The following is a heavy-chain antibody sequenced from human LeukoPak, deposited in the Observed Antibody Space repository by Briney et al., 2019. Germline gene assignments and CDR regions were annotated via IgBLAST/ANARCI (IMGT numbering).Heavy chain of an antibody. CDR2: ISSSGSTI. D-gene: IGHD6-19*01. J-gene: IGHJ5*02. CDR3: ARVGSGWSLGLWSNCFDP. Sequence: GGSLRLSCAASGFTFSSYAMSWIRQAPGKGLEWVSYISSSGSTIYYADSVKSRFTISRDNAKNSLYLQMNSLRAEDTAVYYCARVGSGWSLGLWSNCFDPWGQGTLVTVSS. V-gene: IGHV3-11*01. CDR1: GFTFSSYA.